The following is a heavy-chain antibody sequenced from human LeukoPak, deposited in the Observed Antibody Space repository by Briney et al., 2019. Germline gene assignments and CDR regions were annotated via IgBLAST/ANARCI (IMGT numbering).Heavy chain of an antibody. CDR2: IDHSGNT. D-gene: IGHD1-1*01. CDR3: ARGGNWNLHGYYYMDV. Sequence: PSETLSLTCAVYGESFSGYYWSWIRQPPGKGLEWIGEIDHSGNTNYSPSLKSRVTILVDMSKNQFSLRLSSVTAADTAVYYCARGGNWNLHGYYYMDVWGKGTTVTVSS. V-gene: IGHV4-34*01. CDR1: GESFSGYY. J-gene: IGHJ6*03.